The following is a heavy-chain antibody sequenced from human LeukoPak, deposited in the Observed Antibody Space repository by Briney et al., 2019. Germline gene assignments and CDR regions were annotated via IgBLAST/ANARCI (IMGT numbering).Heavy chain of an antibody. CDR2: ISGSGGST. D-gene: IGHD3-22*01. J-gene: IGHJ4*02. Sequence: PGGSLRLSCAASGFTFSSYAMSWVRQAPGKGLEWVSAISGSGGSTYYADSVKGRFTISRDNSKNTLYLQMNSLRAEDTAVYYCANLHRGWLPHSYFDYWGQGTLVTVSS. V-gene: IGHV3-23*01. CDR3: ANLHRGWLPHSYFDY. CDR1: GFTFSSYA.